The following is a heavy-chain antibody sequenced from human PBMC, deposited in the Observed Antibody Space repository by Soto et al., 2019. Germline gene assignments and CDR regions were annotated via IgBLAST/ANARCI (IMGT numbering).Heavy chain of an antibody. Sequence: QVQMAESGGGVVQPGTSLRLSCAASGFTLSSFAMHWVRQAPGKGLEWVAVTSSDGSKEYYADSVKGRFTISRDNSKNTLYLQMNSLRADDTAVFYCARAEYTSGWYFMGIDYWGQGTLVTVSS. CDR1: GFTLSSFA. D-gene: IGHD6-19*01. V-gene: IGHV3-30*04. CDR3: ARAEYTSGWYFMGIDY. CDR2: TSSDGSKE. J-gene: IGHJ4*02.